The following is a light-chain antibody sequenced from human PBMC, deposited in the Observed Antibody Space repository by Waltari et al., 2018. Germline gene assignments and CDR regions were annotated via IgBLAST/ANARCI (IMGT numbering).Light chain of an antibody. CDR3: QQHNDWPFT. V-gene: IGKV3-15*01. CDR2: GAS. Sequence: EIVMTQSPATLSVSPGGRATLSCRASQSIGGNLAWYQQKPGQTPRLLIYGASTRATGIPARFSGSGSGTEFTLTISSLQSEDFAVYYCQQHNDWPFTFGGGTKVEIK. J-gene: IGKJ4*01. CDR1: QSIGGN.